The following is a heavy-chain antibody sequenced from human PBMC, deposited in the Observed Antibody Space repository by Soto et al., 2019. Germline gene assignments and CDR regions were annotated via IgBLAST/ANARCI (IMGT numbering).Heavy chain of an antibody. Sequence: ASVKVSCKVSGYTLTELSMHCVRQAPGKGLEWMGGFVPIFGKAIYAQKFQGRVTITADKSTGTAYMELSSLRSEDTAVYYCARDPAQVRGVITPPGMDVWGQGTTVTVSS. J-gene: IGHJ6*02. V-gene: IGHV1-24*01. D-gene: IGHD3-10*01. CDR2: FVPIFGKA. CDR1: GYTLTELS. CDR3: ARDPAQVRGVITPPGMDV.